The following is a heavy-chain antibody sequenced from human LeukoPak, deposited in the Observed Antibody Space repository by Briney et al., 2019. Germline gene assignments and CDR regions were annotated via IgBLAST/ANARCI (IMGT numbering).Heavy chain of an antibody. CDR3: ANARYTTWCLNS. CDR2: VSPSGHIS. Sequence: GGSLRLSCAASGFSNYAMGWVRQAPGKGLEWVSGVSPSGHISYHADSVKGRFTISRDDSMNMLFLQMNNLRAEDTAIYYCANARYTTWCLNSWGQGTLVTVSS. D-gene: IGHD2-2*02. CDR1: GFSNYA. J-gene: IGHJ4*02. V-gene: IGHV3-23*01.